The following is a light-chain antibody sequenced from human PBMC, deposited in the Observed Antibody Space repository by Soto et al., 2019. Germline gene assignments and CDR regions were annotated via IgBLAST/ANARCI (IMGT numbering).Light chain of an antibody. V-gene: IGLV1-40*01. CDR3: QSYDNSPSTYV. Sequence: QSALTHPPSVSRAPGHRFTISFTGSISNIGVGYDVHCYQQLPGTAPKLIIYANNRRPAVVPDRFSGSKSGTSASLAITGLQAEDEADYYCQSYDNSPSTYVFATGTKVPVL. J-gene: IGLJ1*01. CDR2: ANN. CDR1: ISNIGVGYD.